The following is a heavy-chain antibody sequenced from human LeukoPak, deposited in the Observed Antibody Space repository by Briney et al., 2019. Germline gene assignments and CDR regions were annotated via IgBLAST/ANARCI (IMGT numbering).Heavy chain of an antibody. CDR2: ISYDETNK. V-gene: IGHV3-30*04. CDR3: ARTVQDVGGIDY. J-gene: IGHJ4*02. CDR1: GFTFSSYA. D-gene: IGHD1-14*01. Sequence: GGSLRLSCAASGFTFSSYAMHWVRQAPGKGLEWVAVISYDETNKYYADSVKGRFTISRDNAKNSLYLQMNSLRAEDTAVYYCARTVQDVGGIDYWGQGTLVTVSS.